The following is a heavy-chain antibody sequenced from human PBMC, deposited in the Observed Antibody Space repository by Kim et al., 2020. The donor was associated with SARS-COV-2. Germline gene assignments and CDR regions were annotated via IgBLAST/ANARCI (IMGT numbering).Heavy chain of an antibody. CDR3: ARSSGWLSYGMDV. V-gene: IGHV1-18*01. D-gene: IGHD6-19*01. Sequence: YAQKLHGRVTMTTDTSTSTAYMGLRSLRSDDTAVYYCARSSGWLSYGMDVWGQGTTVTVSS. J-gene: IGHJ6*02.